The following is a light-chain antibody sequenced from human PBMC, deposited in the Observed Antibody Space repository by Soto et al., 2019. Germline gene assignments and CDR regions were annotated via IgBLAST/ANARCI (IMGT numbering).Light chain of an antibody. CDR1: SSDVGGYKY. V-gene: IGLV2-14*01. CDR2: EVS. CDR3: SSYTSSSTVV. J-gene: IGLJ2*01. Sequence: QSALTQPASVSGSPGQSITISCTGTSSDVGGYKYVSWYQQHPGKVPKLMIYEVSNRPSGVSNRSSGSKSGNTASLTISGLQAEDEADYYCSSYTSSSTVVFGGGTKLTVL.